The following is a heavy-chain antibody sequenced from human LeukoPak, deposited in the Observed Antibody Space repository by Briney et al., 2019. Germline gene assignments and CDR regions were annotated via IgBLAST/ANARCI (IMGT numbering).Heavy chain of an antibody. V-gene: IGHV4-30-4*01. CDR3: ARSFDNDSSVDY. D-gene: IGHD3-22*01. Sequence: SQTLSLTCTVSGGSISSGDYYWSWLRQPPGTGLEWIGYIYYSGSTYYNPSLKSRVTISVDTSKNQFSLKLSSVTAADTAVYYCARSFDNDSSVDYWGQGTLVTVSS. CDR1: GGSISSGDYY. J-gene: IGHJ4*02. CDR2: IYYSGST.